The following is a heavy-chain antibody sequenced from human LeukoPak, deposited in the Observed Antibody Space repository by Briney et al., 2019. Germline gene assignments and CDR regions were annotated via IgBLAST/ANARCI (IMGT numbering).Heavy chain of an antibody. J-gene: IGHJ4*02. CDR2: INHSGST. D-gene: IGHD2-2*02. CDR1: GASLSSYY. V-gene: IGHV4-34*01. CDR3: ASRYFCSSTSCYTFDY. Sequence: PSETLSLTCTVSGASLSSYYWTWIRQSPGKGLEWIGEINHSGSTNYNPSLKSRVTISVDTSKNQFSLKLNSVTAADTAVYYCASRYFCSSTSCYTFDYWGRGTLVTVSS.